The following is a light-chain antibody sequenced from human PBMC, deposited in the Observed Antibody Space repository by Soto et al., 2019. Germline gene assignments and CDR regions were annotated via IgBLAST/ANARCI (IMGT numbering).Light chain of an antibody. CDR3: ISYTTSGTLWV. CDR1: SSDIGAYNF. CDR2: TVN. Sequence: QSALTQPASVSGSPGQSIPISCTGTSSDIGAYNFVSWYQQHPGKAPKLMISTVNSRPSGVSNRFSGSKSGNTASLTISGLQAEDEADYYCISYTTSGTLWVFGGGTKVTVL. V-gene: IGLV2-14*01. J-gene: IGLJ3*02.